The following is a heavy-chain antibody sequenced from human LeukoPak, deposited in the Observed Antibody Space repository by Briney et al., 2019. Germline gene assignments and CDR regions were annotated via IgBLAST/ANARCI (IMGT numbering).Heavy chain of an antibody. CDR3: ARDVGRGNPLSY. V-gene: IGHV1-69*13. CDR1: GGTFSSYA. D-gene: IGHD4-23*01. Sequence: SVKVSCKASGGTFSSYAISWVRQAPGQGLEWMGGIIPIFGTANYAQKFQGRVTITADESTSTAYMELSSLRSEDTAVYYCARDVGRGNPLSYWGQGALVTVSS. J-gene: IGHJ4*02. CDR2: IIPIFGTA.